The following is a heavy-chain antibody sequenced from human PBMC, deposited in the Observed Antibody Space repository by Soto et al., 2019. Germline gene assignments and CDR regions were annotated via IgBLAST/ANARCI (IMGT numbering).Heavy chain of an antibody. D-gene: IGHD6-13*01. Sequence: QVQLVQSGAEVKKPEASVKVSQRASGYRFTKDGISWVRQAPGQGLEWMGWISAYNGKKKYAQKLQGRVTMTTDTSTSTAYMERRSLRSDDTAVYYCARDLGQQLVDYWGQGTLVTVSS. CDR3: ARDLGQQLVDY. V-gene: IGHV1-18*01. CDR2: ISAYNGKK. CDR1: GYRFTKDG. J-gene: IGHJ4*02.